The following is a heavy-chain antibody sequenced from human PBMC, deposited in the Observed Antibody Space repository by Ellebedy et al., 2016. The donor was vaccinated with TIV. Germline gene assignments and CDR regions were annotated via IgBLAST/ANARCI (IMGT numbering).Heavy chain of an antibody. D-gene: IGHD6-19*01. Sequence: GESLKISXAASGFTFSSYAMHWVRQAPGKGLEWVAVISYDGSNKYYADSVKGRFTISRDNSKNTLYLQMNSLRPEDTALYYCAYLGEAGASSVDYWGQGTLVTVSS. CDR2: ISYDGSNK. CDR3: AYLGEAGASSVDY. J-gene: IGHJ4*02. V-gene: IGHV3-30-3*01. CDR1: GFTFSSYA.